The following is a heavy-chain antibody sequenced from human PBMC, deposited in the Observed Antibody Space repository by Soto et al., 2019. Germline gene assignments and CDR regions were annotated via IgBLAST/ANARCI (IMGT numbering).Heavy chain of an antibody. J-gene: IGHJ6*02. D-gene: IGHD3-3*01. Sequence: ASVKVSFKAAGYTFTSYAMHWVRQAPGQRLEWMGWINAGNGNTKYSQKVQGRATITRDTSASTAYMELSSLRSEDTAVYYCARRFEGLRFLEWRIRNVGLDNYYGMDVWGQGTTVTVSS. V-gene: IGHV1-3*01. CDR1: GYTFTSYA. CDR3: ARRFEGLRFLEWRIRNVGLDNYYGMDV. CDR2: INAGNGNT.